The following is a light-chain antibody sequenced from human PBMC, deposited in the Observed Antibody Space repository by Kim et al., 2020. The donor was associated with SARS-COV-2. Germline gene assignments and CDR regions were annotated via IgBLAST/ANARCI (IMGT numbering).Light chain of an antibody. CDR2: EDN. V-gene: IGLV2-23*01. J-gene: IGLJ1*01. CDR3: YSYADSNSYV. Sequence: QSALTQPASVSGSPGQSITISCTGTSSDVGSYNLVSWYQQHPGKAPKLMIYEDNKRPSGVSTRFSGSKSGNTASLTISGLQAEDEADYYCYSYADSNSYVFGTGTKVTVL. CDR1: SSDVGSYNL.